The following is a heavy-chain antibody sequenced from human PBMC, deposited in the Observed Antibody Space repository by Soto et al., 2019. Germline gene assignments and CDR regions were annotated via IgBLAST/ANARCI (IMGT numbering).Heavy chain of an antibody. D-gene: IGHD3-10*01. Sequence: QVQLVQSGAEVKKPGASVKVSCKVSGYTLTELSMHWVRQAPGKGLEWMGGFDPEDGETIYAQKFQGRVTMTEDTSIDTAYMELSSLRSEDTAVYYCATGYYGSGSYYPFGYGMDVWGQGTTVTVSS. CDR1: GYTLTELS. CDR3: ATGYYGSGSYYPFGYGMDV. J-gene: IGHJ6*02. CDR2: FDPEDGET. V-gene: IGHV1-24*01.